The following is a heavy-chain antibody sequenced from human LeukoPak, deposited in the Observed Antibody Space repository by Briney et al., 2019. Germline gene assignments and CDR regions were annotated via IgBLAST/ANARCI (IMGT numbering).Heavy chain of an antibody. CDR1: GFTFDDYA. D-gene: IGHD3-3*01. CDR2: ISWNSGSI. V-gene: IGHV3-9*01. CDR3: AKDVNDFWSDDFDY. J-gene: IGHJ4*02. Sequence: PGRSLRLSCAASGFTFDDYAMHWVRQAPGKGLEWVSGISWNSGSIGYADSVKGRFTISRDNAKNSLYLQINSLRAEDTALYYCAKDVNDFWSDDFDYWGQGTLVTVSS.